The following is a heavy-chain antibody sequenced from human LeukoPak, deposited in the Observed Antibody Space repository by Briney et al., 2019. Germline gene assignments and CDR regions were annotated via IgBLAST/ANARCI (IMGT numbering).Heavy chain of an antibody. CDR1: GGSISSYY. V-gene: IGHV4-4*07. J-gene: IGHJ6*03. CDR2: IYTSGST. CDR3: ARCPPNGGWSYYYYYYMDV. Sequence: SETLSLTCTVSGGSISSYYWSWIRQPAGKGLEWIGRIYTSGSTNYNPSLKSRVTMSVDTSKNQFSPKLSSVTAADTAVYYCARCPPNGGWSYYYYYYMDVWGKGTTVTVSS. D-gene: IGHD2-8*01.